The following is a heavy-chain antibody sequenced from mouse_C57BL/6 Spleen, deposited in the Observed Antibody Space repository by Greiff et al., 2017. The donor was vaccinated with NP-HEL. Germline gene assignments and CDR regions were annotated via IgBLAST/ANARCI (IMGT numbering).Heavy chain of an antibody. V-gene: IGHV1-7*01. CDR1: GYTFTSYW. CDR3: ARRYGSSYYFDY. J-gene: IGHJ2*01. Sequence: VKLQESGAELAKPGASVKLSCKASGYTFTSYWMHWVKQRPGQGLEWIGYINPSSGYTKYNQKFKDKATLTVDKSYSTAYRQLSSLTYEDSAVYYCARRYGSSYYFDYWGQGTTLTVSS. CDR2: INPSSGYT. D-gene: IGHD1-1*01.